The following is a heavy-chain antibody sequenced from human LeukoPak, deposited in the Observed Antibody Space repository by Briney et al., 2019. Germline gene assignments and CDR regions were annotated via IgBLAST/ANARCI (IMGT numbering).Heavy chain of an antibody. CDR3: ATLITIFGVVEDY. D-gene: IGHD3-3*01. CDR1: GFTFSSYA. J-gene: IGHJ4*02. V-gene: IGHV3-23*01. CDR2: ISGSGGST. Sequence: SGGSLRLSCAASGFTFSSYAMSWVRQAPGKGLEWVSAISGSGGSTYYADSVKGRFTISRDNSKNTLYLQMNSLRAEDTAVYYCATLITIFGVVEDYWGQGTLVTVSS.